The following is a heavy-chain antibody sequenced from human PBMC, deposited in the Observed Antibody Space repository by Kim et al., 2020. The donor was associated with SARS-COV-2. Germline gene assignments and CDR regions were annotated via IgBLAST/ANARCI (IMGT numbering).Heavy chain of an antibody. Sequence: ASSAKGRFTITRGNAKNTLYLQMNGLSAEDTALYYCARGILRTKGAFDIWGQGAMVTVSS. D-gene: IGHD1-26*01. J-gene: IGHJ3*02. CDR3: ARGILRTKGAFDI. V-gene: IGHV3-74*01.